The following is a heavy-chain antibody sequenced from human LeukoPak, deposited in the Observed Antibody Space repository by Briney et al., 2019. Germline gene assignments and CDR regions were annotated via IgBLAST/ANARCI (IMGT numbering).Heavy chain of an antibody. CDR3: GRVSVDGTGYYEEDWLDP. Sequence: PSETLSLTCTVSGYSISSGYYWGWIRQPPRKGLEWIGSIYHRWSTYYNPSLKSRGTISVDTSKNQFSLKLSSVTAAEPAVYYWGRVSVDGTGYYEEDWLDPWPQENVVTVSS. J-gene: IGHJ5*02. CDR1: GYSISSGYY. CDR2: IYHRWST. V-gene: IGHV4-38-2*02. D-gene: IGHD3-22*01.